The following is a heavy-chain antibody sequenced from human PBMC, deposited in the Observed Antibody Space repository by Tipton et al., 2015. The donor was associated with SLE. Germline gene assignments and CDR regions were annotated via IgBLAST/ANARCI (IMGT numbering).Heavy chain of an antibody. Sequence: LSLTCAVYGGSFSGHYWSWIRQPPGKGLEWIGYIHYTGSTYYNPSLKSRVTISVDTSKNQFSLKLSSVTAADTAVYYCAINGDSDAFDIWGQGTMVTVSS. CDR1: GGSFSGHY. D-gene: IGHD4-17*01. J-gene: IGHJ3*02. V-gene: IGHV4-34*09. CDR3: AINGDSDAFDI. CDR2: IHYTGST.